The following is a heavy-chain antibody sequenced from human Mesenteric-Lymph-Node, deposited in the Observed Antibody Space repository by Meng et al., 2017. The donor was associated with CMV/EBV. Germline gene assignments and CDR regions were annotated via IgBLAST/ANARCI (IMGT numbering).Heavy chain of an antibody. D-gene: IGHD6-13*01. V-gene: IGHV4-4*02. CDR2: IYHSGST. CDR1: GGSISSSNW. CDR3: AKAAGSYYYYYGMDV. Sequence: SETLSLTCAVSGGSISSSNWWSWVRQPPGKGLEWIGEIYHSGSTNYNPSLKSRVTISVDKSKNQFSLKLSSVTAADTAVYYCAKAAGSYYYYYGMDVWGQGTTVTVSS. J-gene: IGHJ6*02.